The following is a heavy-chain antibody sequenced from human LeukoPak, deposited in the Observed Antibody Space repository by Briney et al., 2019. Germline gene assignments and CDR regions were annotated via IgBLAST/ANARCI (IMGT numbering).Heavy chain of an antibody. CDR2: ISYDGGNK. J-gene: IGHJ4*02. V-gene: IGHV3-30*04. Sequence: SCKASGYTVTSYHMHWVRQAPGKGLEWVAVISYDGGNKYYADSVKGRFTISRDNSKNTLYLQMNSLRAEDTAVYFCARDRLAAPRYYFDYWGQGTLVTVSS. CDR1: GYTVTSYH. CDR3: ARDRLAAPRYYFDY. D-gene: IGHD6-19*01.